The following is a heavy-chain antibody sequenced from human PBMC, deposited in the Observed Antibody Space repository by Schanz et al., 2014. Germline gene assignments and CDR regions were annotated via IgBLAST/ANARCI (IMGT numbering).Heavy chain of an antibody. J-gene: IGHJ6*02. CDR2: INPNTGGT. Sequence: QVQLVQSGAEVKKPGASVKVSCKASGYIFSSYAIHWVRQAPGQGLEWMGWINPNTGGTNFAQKCQGWVTVTRDTSISTVYMELSRVTYEDTVVYYCARDDRAYYYGMDVWGQGTTVTVSS. V-gene: IGHV1-2*04. D-gene: IGHD3-22*01. CDR1: GYIFSSYA. CDR3: ARDDRAYYYGMDV.